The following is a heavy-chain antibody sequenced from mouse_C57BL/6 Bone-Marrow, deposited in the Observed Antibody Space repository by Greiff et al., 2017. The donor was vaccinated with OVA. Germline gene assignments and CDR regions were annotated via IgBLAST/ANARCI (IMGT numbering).Heavy chain of an antibody. D-gene: IGHD1-1*01. CDR3: VRHGEYGSGDY. V-gene: IGHV10-1*01. CDR2: IRSKSNNYAT. CDR1: GFSFNTYA. Sequence: EVQLVESGGGLVQPKGSLKLSCAASGFSFNTYAMNWVRQAPGKGLEWVARIRSKSNNYATYYADSVKDRFTISRDDSESMLYLQMNNLKTEDTAMYYSVRHGEYGSGDYSGQGTTLTLSS. J-gene: IGHJ2*01.